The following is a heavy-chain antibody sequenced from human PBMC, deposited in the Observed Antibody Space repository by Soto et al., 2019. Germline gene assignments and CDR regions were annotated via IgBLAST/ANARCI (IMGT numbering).Heavy chain of an antibody. CDR3: VRRSPEDAFDI. V-gene: IGHV4-30-2*01. CDR1: GGSIISDGYS. J-gene: IGHJ3*02. CDR2: IYEGGNT. Sequence: SETLSLTCAVSGGSIISDGYSWSWIRQPPGKGLQWIGHIYEGGNTYYTPSLESRVAISTDKSKNQFSLRLSSVTAADTAVYYCVRRSPEDAFDIWGQETMVTVSS.